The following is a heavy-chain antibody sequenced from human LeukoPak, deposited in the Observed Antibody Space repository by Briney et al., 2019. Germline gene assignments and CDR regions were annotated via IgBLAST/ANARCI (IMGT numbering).Heavy chain of an antibody. CDR2: IDWDDDK. CDR1: GFSLSTSGMC. V-gene: IGHV2-70*01. CDR3: ARILFLDYYYGMDV. Sequence: SGPALVKPTQTLTLTCTFSGFSLSTSGMCVSWIRQPPGKALEWLALIDWDDDKYYGTSLKTRLTISKDTSKNQVVLTMTNMDPVDTATYYCARILFLDYYYGMDVWGKGTTVTVSS. D-gene: IGHD2-21*01. J-gene: IGHJ6*04.